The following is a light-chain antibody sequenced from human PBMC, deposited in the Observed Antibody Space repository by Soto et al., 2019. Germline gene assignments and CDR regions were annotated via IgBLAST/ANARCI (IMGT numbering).Light chain of an antibody. Sequence: QLVPTQSPSASASLGASVKLTCTLSSGHSSYAIAWHQQQPEKGPRYLMKLNSDGSHNKGDGIPDRFSASSSGAERYLTISSLQSEDEADYYCQTWGTGIVVFGGGTKLTVL. CDR1: SGHSSYA. J-gene: IGLJ2*01. V-gene: IGLV4-69*01. CDR2: LNSDGSH. CDR3: QTWGTGIVV.